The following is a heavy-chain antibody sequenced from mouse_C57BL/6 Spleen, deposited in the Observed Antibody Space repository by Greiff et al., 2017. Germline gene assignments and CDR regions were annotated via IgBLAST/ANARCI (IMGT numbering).Heavy chain of an antibody. V-gene: IGHV1-64*01. J-gene: IGHJ3*01. D-gene: IGHD2-4*01. Sequence: QVQLQQPGAELVKPGASVKLSCKASGYTFTSYWMHWVKQRPGQGLEWIGMIHPYSGSTNYNEKFKSKATLTVDKSSSTAYMQLSSLTSEDSAVYYCARYGDYDGAWFAYWGQGTLVTVSA. CDR1: GYTFTSYW. CDR2: IHPYSGST. CDR3: ARYGDYDGAWFAY.